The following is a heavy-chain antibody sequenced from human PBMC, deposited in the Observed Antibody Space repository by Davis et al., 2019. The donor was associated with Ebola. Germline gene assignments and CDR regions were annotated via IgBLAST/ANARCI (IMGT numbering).Heavy chain of an antibody. Sequence: HTGGSLRLSCAASGFTFSSYWMHWVRQAPGKGLVWVSRINSDGSSTSYADSVKGRFTISRDNAKNTLYLQMNSLRAEDTAVYYCARELRFLEWDGMDVWGQGTTVTVPS. V-gene: IGHV3-74*01. CDR2: INSDGSST. J-gene: IGHJ6*02. D-gene: IGHD3-3*01. CDR3: ARELRFLEWDGMDV. CDR1: GFTFSSYW.